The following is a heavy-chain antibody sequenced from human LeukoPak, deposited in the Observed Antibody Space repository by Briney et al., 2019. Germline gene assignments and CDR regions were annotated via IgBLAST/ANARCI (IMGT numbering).Heavy chain of an antibody. V-gene: IGHV4-59*01. J-gene: IGHJ6*03. Sequence: SETLSLTCTVSGGSISSYYWSWIRQPPGKGLEWIGYIYYSGSTNYNPSLKSRVTISVDTSKNQFSLKLSSVTAADTAVYYCARGPGRGERPYSNQYYYYYYYMDVWGKGTTVTVSS. CDR3: ARGPGRGERPYSNQYYYYYYYMDV. CDR1: GGSISSYY. CDR2: IYYSGST. D-gene: IGHD4-11*01.